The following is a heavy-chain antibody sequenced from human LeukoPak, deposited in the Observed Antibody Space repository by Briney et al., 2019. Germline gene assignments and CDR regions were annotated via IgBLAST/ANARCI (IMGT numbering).Heavy chain of an antibody. V-gene: IGHV4-34*01. J-gene: IGHJ4*02. Sequence: SETLSLTCAVYGGSFSGYYWSWIRQPPGKGLEWIGEINHSGSTSYNPSLKSRVTISVDTSKNQFSLKLSSVTAADTAVYYCARLAPDYYGSGSYYRRRLYFDYWGQGTLVTVSS. CDR3: ARLAPDYYGSGSYYRRRLYFDY. CDR1: GGSFSGYY. D-gene: IGHD3-10*01. CDR2: INHSGST.